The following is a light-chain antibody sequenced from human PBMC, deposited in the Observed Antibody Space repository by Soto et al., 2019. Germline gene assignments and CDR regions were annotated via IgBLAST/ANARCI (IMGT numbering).Light chain of an antibody. J-gene: IGLJ2*01. V-gene: IGLV6-57*04. CDR1: SGSISSNY. CDR3: QSYDRTFVI. Sequence: NFMLTQPHSVSESPGKTVTISCTRSSGSISSNYVQWYQQRPGSAPTTVIYEDDQRPSGVPDRFSGSIDRSSNSASLSISGLMTEDEADYYCQSYDRTFVIFGGGTQLTVL. CDR2: EDD.